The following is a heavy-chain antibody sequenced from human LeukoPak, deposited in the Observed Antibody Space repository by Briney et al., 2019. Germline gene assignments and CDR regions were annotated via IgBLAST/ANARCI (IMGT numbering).Heavy chain of an antibody. Sequence: GGSLRLSCAASGFTFDDYAMHWVRQAPGKGLEWVANIKQDGSEEYYGDSVKGRFTIFRDNAKNSLYLQMNSLRAEDTAVYYCARGPREYCSSTSCSFDYWGQGTLVTVSS. CDR3: ARGPREYCSSTSCSFDY. CDR1: GFTFDDYA. J-gene: IGHJ4*02. CDR2: IKQDGSEE. D-gene: IGHD2-2*01. V-gene: IGHV3-7*01.